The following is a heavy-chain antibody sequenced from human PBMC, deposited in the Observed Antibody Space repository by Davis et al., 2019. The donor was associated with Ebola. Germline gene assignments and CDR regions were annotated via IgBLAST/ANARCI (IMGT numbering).Heavy chain of an antibody. CDR1: GYTFTDHA. CDR2: INPNTDAT. D-gene: IGHD7-27*01. CDR3: ARDLTGDQP. V-gene: IGHV1-2*02. Sequence: SVKVSCKTSGYTFTDHAMHWVRQAPGQGLEWMGWINPNTDATTYAQSLQGRVTLTRDTSISTAYMELISLTSDDTAVYYCARDLTGDQPWGQGTLVTVSS. J-gene: IGHJ5*02.